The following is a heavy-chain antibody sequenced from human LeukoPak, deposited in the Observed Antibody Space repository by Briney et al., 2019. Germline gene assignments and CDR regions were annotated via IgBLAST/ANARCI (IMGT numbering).Heavy chain of an antibody. D-gene: IGHD5-12*01. V-gene: IGHV4-39*01. CDR1: GGSISSSSYY. CDR3: ARAYSGYDYY. J-gene: IGHJ4*02. Sequence: SETLSLTCTVSGGSISSSSYYWGWNRQPPGKGLEWIGSIYYSGSTYYNPSLKSRVTISVDTSKNQFSLRLSSVTAAETAVYYCARAYSGYDYYWGQGTLVTVSS. CDR2: IYYSGST.